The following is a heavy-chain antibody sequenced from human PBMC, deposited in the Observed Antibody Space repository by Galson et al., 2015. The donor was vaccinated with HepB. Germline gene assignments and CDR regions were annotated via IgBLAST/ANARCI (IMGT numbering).Heavy chain of an antibody. D-gene: IGHD3-10*01. J-gene: IGHJ6*04. V-gene: IGHV3-48*01. CDR3: ARAHSLWSEVMDV. CDR1: GFTFSTYS. Sequence: SLRLSCAASGFTFSTYSMNWVRQAPGKGLEWVSYIDSTSSTIYYADSVKGRFTISRDNAKHSLYLQMNSLRAEDTAVYYCARAHSLWSEVMDVWGKGTTVTVSS. CDR2: IDSTSSTI.